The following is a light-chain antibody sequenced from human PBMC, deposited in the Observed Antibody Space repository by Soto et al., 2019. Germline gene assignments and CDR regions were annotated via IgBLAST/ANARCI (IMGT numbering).Light chain of an antibody. CDR2: GAS. Sequence: EIVLTQSPGTLSLSPGERATLSCRASQSVSRNYLAWYQQKPGQAPRLLIYGASSRATGIPDRFSGSGSGTEFALTISRLEPEEFAVYYCQQYGNSMRMFGHGNKVEIK. CDR3: QQYGNSMRM. J-gene: IGKJ1*01. V-gene: IGKV3-20*01. CDR1: QSVSRNY.